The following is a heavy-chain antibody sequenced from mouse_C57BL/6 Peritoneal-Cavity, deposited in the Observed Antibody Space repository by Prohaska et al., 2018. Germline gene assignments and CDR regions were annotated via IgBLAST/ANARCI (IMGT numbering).Heavy chain of an antibody. V-gene: IGHV1-9*01. J-gene: IGHJ4*01. CDR3: GRDHPYDYDEGSRAMDY. Sequence: HVLSWLGEMLPGSGSTNYTEKFKGKATLTADTSSNTAYMQRSSLTTEDSAIYYCGRDHPYDYDEGSRAMDYWGQGTLVTVSA. CDR2: MLPGSGST. D-gene: IGHD2-4*01.